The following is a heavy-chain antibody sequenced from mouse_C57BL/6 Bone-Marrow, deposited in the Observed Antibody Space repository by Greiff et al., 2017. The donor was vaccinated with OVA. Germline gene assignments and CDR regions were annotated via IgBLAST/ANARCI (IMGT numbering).Heavy chain of an antibody. J-gene: IGHJ3*01. D-gene: IGHD6-5*01. Sequence: QVQLQQSGAELVRPGTSVKVSCKASGYAFTNYLIEWVKQRPGQGLEWIGVLNPGSGGTNYNEKFKGKATLTAAKSSSTAYMQLSSLTSEDSAVYFCARSEQCIEAWFAYWGQGTLVTVSA. CDR2: LNPGSGGT. CDR1: GYAFTNYL. CDR3: ARSEQCIEAWFAY. V-gene: IGHV1-54*01.